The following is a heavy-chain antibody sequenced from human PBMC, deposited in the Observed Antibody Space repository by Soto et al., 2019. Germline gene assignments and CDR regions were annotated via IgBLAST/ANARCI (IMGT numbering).Heavy chain of an antibody. CDR3: ARVGSSGWSPDY. CDR2: IFYSGST. Sequence: TLSLTCTVSGGSISGHYWIWIRQSPGKGLEWIGYIFYSGSTNYNPSLKSRVTISVDTSKNQFSLKLSSVTAADTALYYCARVGSSGWSPDYWGQGTLVTVSS. V-gene: IGHV4-59*11. J-gene: IGHJ4*02. CDR1: GGSISGHY. D-gene: IGHD6-19*01.